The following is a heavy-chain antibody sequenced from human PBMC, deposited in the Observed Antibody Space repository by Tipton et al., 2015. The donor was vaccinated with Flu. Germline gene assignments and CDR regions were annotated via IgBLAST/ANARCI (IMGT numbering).Heavy chain of an antibody. V-gene: IGHV3-21*01. D-gene: IGHD2-2*01. CDR2: ISSSSSYI. CDR1: GFTFSSYS. J-gene: IGHJ6*02. CDR3: ARVRGCSSTSCPHDGVYYYYYGMDV. Sequence: SLRLSCAASGFTFSSYSMNWVRQAPGKGLEWVSSISSSSSYIYYADSAKGRFTISRDNAKNSLYLQMNSLRAEDTAVYYCARVRGCSSTSCPHDGVYYYYYGMDVWGQGTTVTVSS.